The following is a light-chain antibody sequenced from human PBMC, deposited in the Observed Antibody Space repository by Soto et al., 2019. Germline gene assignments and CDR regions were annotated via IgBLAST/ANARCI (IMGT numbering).Light chain of an antibody. CDR1: QSISNY. CDR2: AAS. Sequence: DIPMTQSPSSLSASVGDRVTITCRASQSISNYLNWYQQKPGKAPKLLIYAASSLQSGVPSRFSGSGSGTDFTLTISSLQPEDFATFYCQQTLSPPLTFGPGTKVDIK. V-gene: IGKV1-39*01. CDR3: QQTLSPPLT. J-gene: IGKJ3*01.